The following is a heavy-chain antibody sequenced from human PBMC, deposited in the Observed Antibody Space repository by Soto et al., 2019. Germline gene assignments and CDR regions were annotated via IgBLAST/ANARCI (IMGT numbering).Heavy chain of an antibody. V-gene: IGHV3-21*01. CDR1: GFTFSSYS. D-gene: IGHD2-2*01. CDR2: ISSSSSYI. Sequence: GGSLRLSCAASGFTFSSYSMNWVRQAPGKGLEWVSSISSSSSYIYYADPVKGRFTISRDNAKNSLYLQMNSLKTEDTAVDYCARLWEGYCSSTSCYDLDYWGQGTLVTVSS. CDR3: ARLWEGYCSSTSCYDLDY. J-gene: IGHJ4*02.